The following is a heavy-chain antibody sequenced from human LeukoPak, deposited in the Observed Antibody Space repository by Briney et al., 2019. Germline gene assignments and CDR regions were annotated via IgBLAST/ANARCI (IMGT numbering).Heavy chain of an antibody. J-gene: IGHJ4*02. D-gene: IGHD3-10*01. CDR1: GYTFTSYG. Sequence: ASVKVSCKASGYTFTSYGISWVRQAPGQGPEWMGWISAYNGNTNYAQKLQGRVTMTTDTSTSTAYMELRSLRSDDTAVYYCARVNYYGSGSYYNYYFDYWGQGTLVTVSS. CDR3: ARVNYYGSGSYYNYYFDY. V-gene: IGHV1-18*01. CDR2: ISAYNGNT.